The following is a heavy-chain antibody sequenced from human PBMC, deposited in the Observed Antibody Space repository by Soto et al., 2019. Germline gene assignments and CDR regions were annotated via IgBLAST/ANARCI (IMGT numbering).Heavy chain of an antibody. CDR1: GLTFCSYA. J-gene: IGHJ6*02. V-gene: IGHV3-23*01. D-gene: IGHD2-8*01. CDR2: ISGSGVLT. CDR3: TKSRRGILMVYGFGGMDV. Sequence: GGSMELSCVASGLTFCSYAMSWVRKTPGQGLEWVSGISGSGVLTYYADSVKGRFTISRDNSNNTLSLQMNNLRGEDTAVYFCTKSRRGILMVYGFGGMDVWGQGTTVTVFS.